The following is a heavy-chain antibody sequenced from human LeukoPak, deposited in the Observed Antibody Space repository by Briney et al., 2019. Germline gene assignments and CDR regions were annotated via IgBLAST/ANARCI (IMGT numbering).Heavy chain of an antibody. V-gene: IGHV3-7*01. CDR3: ASTPLAQLEPDYFDS. J-gene: IGHJ4*02. Sequence: GGSLRLSCAASGFAFSNYWMTWVGQAPGKGLEWVANIKPDGTEKNYVDSVKGRFTISRDNAKNSVYLQMNSLRVDDTALYYCASTPLAQLEPDYFDSWGQGTLVSVS. CDR2: IKPDGTEK. D-gene: IGHD1-1*01. CDR1: GFAFSNYW.